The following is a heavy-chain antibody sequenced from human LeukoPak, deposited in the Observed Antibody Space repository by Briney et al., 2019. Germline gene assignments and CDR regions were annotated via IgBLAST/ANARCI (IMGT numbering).Heavy chain of an antibody. D-gene: IGHD6-19*01. Sequence: GASVKVSCKASGYTFTTYAVHWVRQAPGQRLEWMGWINAGNGNTKYSQMFQGRVTITRDTSASTAYMELSSLRSEDTAVYYCARLVAGSIYYFDYWGQGTLVTVSS. V-gene: IGHV1-3*01. CDR1: GYTFTTYA. CDR3: ARLVAGSIYYFDY. CDR2: INAGNGNT. J-gene: IGHJ4*02.